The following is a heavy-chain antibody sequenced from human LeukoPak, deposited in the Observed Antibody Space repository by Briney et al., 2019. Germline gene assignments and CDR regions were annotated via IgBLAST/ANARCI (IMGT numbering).Heavy chain of an antibody. CDR2: INAGNGNT. V-gene: IGHV1-3*03. CDR3: ARDGPVRGVHLFDY. D-gene: IGHD3-10*01. J-gene: IGHJ4*02. Sequence: WASVKVSCKASGYTFTSYAMHWVRQAPGQRLEWKGWINAGNGNTKYSQEFQGRVTITRDTSASTAYMELSSLRSEDMAVYYCARDGPVRGVHLFDYWGQGTLVTASS. CDR1: GYTFTSYA.